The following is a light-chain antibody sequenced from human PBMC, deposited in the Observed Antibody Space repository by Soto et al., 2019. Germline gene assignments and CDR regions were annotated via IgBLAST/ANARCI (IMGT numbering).Light chain of an antibody. Sequence: GDRVTITCRASQTISSWLAWYQQKPGKAPKLLIYKASTLKSGVPSRFSGSGSGTEFTLTISSLEPEDFAVYYCQQRNSWPWTFGQGTTGDIK. CDR1: QTISSW. CDR2: KAS. V-gene: IGKV1-5*03. J-gene: IGKJ1*01. CDR3: QQRNSWPWT.